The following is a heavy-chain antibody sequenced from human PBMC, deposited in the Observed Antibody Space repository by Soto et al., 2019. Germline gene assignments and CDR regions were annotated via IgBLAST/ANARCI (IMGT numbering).Heavy chain of an antibody. J-gene: IGHJ4*02. V-gene: IGHV4-4*07. D-gene: IGHD6-19*01. CDR1: GASISAYA. CDR3: ARGPYSSGWYVVDY. CDR2: LYSSGNT. Sequence: SETLSLTCTLSGASISAYAWSWIRQPAGKGLEYIGRLYSSGNTNYNPSFKSRLTMSADTSKSQFSLKLTSVTAADTAVYYCARGPYSSGWYVVDYWGQGTLVTVSS.